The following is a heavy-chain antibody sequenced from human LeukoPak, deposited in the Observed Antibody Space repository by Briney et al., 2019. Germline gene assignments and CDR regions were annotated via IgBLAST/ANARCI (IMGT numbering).Heavy chain of an antibody. Sequence: PGGSLRPSCAASGFTFSGYEMNWVRQAPGKGLEWISYISNSGSTVYYADSVKGRFTISRDNAKNSLFLQLNSLRAEDTAVYYCVRDKGSGSYYPFDYWGQGTLVTVSS. J-gene: IGHJ4*02. D-gene: IGHD3-10*01. CDR1: GFTFSGYE. V-gene: IGHV3-48*03. CDR3: VRDKGSGSYYPFDY. CDR2: ISNSGSTV.